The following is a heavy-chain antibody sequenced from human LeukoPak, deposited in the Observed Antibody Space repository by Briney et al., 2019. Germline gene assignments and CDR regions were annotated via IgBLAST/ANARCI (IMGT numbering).Heavy chain of an antibody. CDR1: GGTFSSYA. D-gene: IGHD3-16*01. V-gene: IGHV1-69*06. J-gene: IGHJ4*02. CDR3: ARDPQWGGYFDY. CDR2: IIPIFGTA. Sequence: ASVKVSCKASGGTFSSYAISWVRQAPGQGLEWMGGIIPIFGTANYAQKFQGRVTITADKSTSTAYMELSSLRSEDTAVYYCARDPQWGGYFDYWGQGTLVTVSS.